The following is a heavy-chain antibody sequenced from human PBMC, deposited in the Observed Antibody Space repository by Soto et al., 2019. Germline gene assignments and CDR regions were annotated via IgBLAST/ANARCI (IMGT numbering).Heavy chain of an antibody. Sequence: GGSLRLSCAASGFTFSSYAMHWVRQAPGKGLEWVAFIPYDGSNKYYADSVKGRFTISRDNSKNTLYLEMNSLKTEDTAVYYCARAGGVTNPVWGQGTLVTVSS. J-gene: IGHJ4*02. V-gene: IGHV3-30-3*01. D-gene: IGHD3-16*01. CDR3: ARAGGVTNPV. CDR1: GFTFSSYA. CDR2: IPYDGSNK.